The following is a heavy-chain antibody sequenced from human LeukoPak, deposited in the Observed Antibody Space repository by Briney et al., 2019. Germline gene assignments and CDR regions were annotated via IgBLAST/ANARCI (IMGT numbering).Heavy chain of an antibody. CDR1: GYTFTGYY. J-gene: IGHJ4*02. CDR2: INPNSGGT. V-gene: IGHV1-2*02. Sequence: ASVKVSCKASGYTFTGYYMHWARQAPGQGLEWMGWINPNSGGTNYAQKFQGRVTMTRDTSISTAYMELSRLRSDDTAVYYCARDHPRYCSSTSCYGALDYWGQGTLVTVSS. CDR3: ARDHPRYCSSTSCYGALDY. D-gene: IGHD2-2*01.